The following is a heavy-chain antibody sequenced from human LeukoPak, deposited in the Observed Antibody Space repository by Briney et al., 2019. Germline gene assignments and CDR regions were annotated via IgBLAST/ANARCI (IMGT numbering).Heavy chain of an antibody. D-gene: IGHD4/OR15-4a*01. CDR1: GGSISSYS. J-gene: IGHJ3*02. CDR2: IYTAGGT. V-gene: IGHV4-4*09. Sequence: SETLSLTCTVSGGSISSYSWSWIRQPPGKGLEWIGYIYTAGGTNYNPSLKSRVTISGDTSKNQFSLKLSSVTAADTAVYFCARRTANDGFDIWGQGTMVTVSS. CDR3: ARRTANDGFDI.